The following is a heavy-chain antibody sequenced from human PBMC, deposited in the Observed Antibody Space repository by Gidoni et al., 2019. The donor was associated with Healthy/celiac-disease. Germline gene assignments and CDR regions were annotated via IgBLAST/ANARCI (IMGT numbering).Heavy chain of an antibody. CDR3: ARGSSGGT. D-gene: IGHD2-15*01. Sequence: QVQLQQWGAGLLKPSETLSLTCAVYGGSFRGYYWSWIRQPPGKGLEWIGEINHSGSTNYNPSLKSRVTISVDTSKNQFSLKLSSVTAADTAVYYCARGSSGGTWGQGTLVTVSS. J-gene: IGHJ5*02. V-gene: IGHV4-34*01. CDR1: GGSFRGYY. CDR2: INHSGST.